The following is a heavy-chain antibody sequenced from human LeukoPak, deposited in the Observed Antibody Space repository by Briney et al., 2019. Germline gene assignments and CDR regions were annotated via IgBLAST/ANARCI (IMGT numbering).Heavy chain of an antibody. CDR3: ARAGSGWYNDAFDI. D-gene: IGHD6-19*01. J-gene: IGHJ3*02. Sequence: ASVKVSCKASGYTFTSYGISWVRQAPGQGLEWMGWISAYNGSTNYAQKLQGRVTMTTDTSTSTAYMELRSLRSDDTAVYYCARAGSGWYNDAFDIWGQGTMVTVSS. CDR2: ISAYNGST. CDR1: GYTFTSYG. V-gene: IGHV1-18*01.